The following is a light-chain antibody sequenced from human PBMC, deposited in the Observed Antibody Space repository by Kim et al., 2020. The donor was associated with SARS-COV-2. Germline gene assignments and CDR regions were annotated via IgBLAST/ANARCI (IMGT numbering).Light chain of an antibody. J-gene: IGKJ2*01. V-gene: IGKV3-15*01. CDR3: QQYETWPYT. Sequence: SVSPGERATLSCRASQPISTNLAWYQQRPGQAPRLLFSAASTRATGIPARFSGSGSGTDFTLTISSLQSEDFAVYYCQQYETWPYTFGQGTKLEIK. CDR1: QPISTN. CDR2: AAS.